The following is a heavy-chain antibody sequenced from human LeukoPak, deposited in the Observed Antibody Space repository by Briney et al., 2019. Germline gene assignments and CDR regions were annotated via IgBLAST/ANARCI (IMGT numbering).Heavy chain of an antibody. CDR1: GFTFSSYS. J-gene: IGHJ2*01. Sequence: GGSLRLSCAASGFTFSSYSMNWVRQAPGKGLEWVSYISSGSSTIYYADSVKGRFSISRDNAKNSLYLQMNSLRAEDTAVYYCARDYNWYFDLWGRGTLVTVFS. CDR3: ARDYNWYFDL. V-gene: IGHV3-48*01. CDR2: ISSGSSTI.